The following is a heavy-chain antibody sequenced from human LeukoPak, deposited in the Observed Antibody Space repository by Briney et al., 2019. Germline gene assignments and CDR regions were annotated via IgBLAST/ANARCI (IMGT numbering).Heavy chain of an antibody. CDR2: IIPIFGTA. CDR1: VGTFSSYA. CDR3: ASRSSGYYYGGGQPFAY. V-gene: IGHV1-69*05. D-gene: IGHD3-22*01. J-gene: IGHJ4*02. Sequence: GASVKVSCKASVGTFSSYAISWVRQAPGQGLEWMGGIIPIFGTANYAQKFQGRVTITTDESTSTAYMELSSLRSEDTAVYYCASRSSGYYYGGGQPFAYWGQGTLVTVSS.